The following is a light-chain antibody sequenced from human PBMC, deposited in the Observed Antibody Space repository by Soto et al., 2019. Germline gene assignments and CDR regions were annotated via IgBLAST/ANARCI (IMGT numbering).Light chain of an antibody. Sequence: DIHMTQSPSTLSASVGDRVTITCRASQSVSISLAWYQQKPGKAPKVLIYAASSLESGVPSRFSGNGSETEFTLTISSLQPDDFATYYCQHYNSYSEAFGQGTKVDIK. CDR1: QSVSIS. J-gene: IGKJ1*01. CDR3: QHYNSYSEA. V-gene: IGKV1-5*01. CDR2: AAS.